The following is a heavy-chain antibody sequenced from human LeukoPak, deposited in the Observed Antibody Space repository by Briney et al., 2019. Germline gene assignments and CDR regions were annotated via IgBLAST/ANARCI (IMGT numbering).Heavy chain of an antibody. V-gene: IGHV3-23*01. D-gene: IGHD4-17*01. CDR2: ISGSGGST. Sequence: GGTLRLSCAASGFTLSSYGMSWVRQAPGKGLEWVSAISGSGGSTYYADSVKGRFTISRDNSKNTLYLQMNSLRAEDTAVYYCAKGSRHACDYWYYFDYWGQGSLVTVSS. CDR3: AKGSRHACDYWYYFDY. CDR1: GFTLSSYG. J-gene: IGHJ4*02.